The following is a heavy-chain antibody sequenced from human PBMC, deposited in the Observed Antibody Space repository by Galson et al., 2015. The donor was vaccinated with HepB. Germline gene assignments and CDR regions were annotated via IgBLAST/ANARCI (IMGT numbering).Heavy chain of an antibody. Sequence: SLRLSCAASGFTFSSYAMSWVRQAPGKRLEWVSAISGSGGSTYYADSVKGRFTISRDNSKNTLYLQMNSLRAEDTAVYYCANGVVTYYYYYGMDVWGQGTTVTVSS. D-gene: IGHD2-2*01. CDR1: GFTFSSYA. CDR3: ANGVVTYYYYYGMDV. CDR2: ISGSGGST. V-gene: IGHV3-23*01. J-gene: IGHJ6*02.